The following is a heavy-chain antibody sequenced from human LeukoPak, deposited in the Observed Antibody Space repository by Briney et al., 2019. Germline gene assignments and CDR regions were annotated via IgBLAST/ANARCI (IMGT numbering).Heavy chain of an antibody. CDR3: AREGSGHFDY. V-gene: IGHV4-31*03. J-gene: IGHJ4*02. CDR2: IYYSGST. Sequence: SQTLSLTCTVSGGSISSGGYYWSWIRQHPGKGLEWIGYIYYSGSTYYNPSLKSRVTISVDTSKNQFSLKLSSVTAADTAAYYCAREGSGHFDYWGQGTLVTVSS. CDR1: GGSISSGGYY. D-gene: IGHD2-15*01.